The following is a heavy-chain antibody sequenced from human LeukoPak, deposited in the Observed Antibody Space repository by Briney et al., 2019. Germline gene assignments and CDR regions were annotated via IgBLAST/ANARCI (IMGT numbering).Heavy chain of an antibody. CDR2: ISYDGSNK. CDR1: GFTFRSYA. D-gene: IGHD3-10*01. J-gene: IGHJ4*02. V-gene: IGHV3-30-3*01. CDR3: AKALDGSGSYYIPFDY. Sequence: AGGSLRLSCAGSGFTFRSYAMHWVRQAPGKGLEWVAVISYDGSNKDYADSVKGRFTISRDNSKNTLYLQMNSLRAEDTAVYYCAKALDGSGSYYIPFDYWGQGTLVTVSS.